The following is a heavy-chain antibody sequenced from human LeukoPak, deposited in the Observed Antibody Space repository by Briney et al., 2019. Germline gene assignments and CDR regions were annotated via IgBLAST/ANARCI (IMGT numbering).Heavy chain of an antibody. D-gene: IGHD3-10*01. V-gene: IGHV1-69*05. Sequence: GASVKVSCKASGGTFSSYAIGWVRQAPGQGLEWMGGIIPIFGTANYAQKFQGRVTITTDESTSTAYMELSSLRSEDTAVYYCARDFRYGSGSYYPNWFDPWGQGTLVTVSS. CDR3: ARDFRYGSGSYYPNWFDP. J-gene: IGHJ5*02. CDR2: IIPIFGTA. CDR1: GGTFSSYA.